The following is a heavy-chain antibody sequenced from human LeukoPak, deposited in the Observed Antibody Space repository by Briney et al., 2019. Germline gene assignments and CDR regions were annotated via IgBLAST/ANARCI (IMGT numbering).Heavy chain of an antibody. V-gene: IGHV4-4*07. D-gene: IGHD3-10*01. CDR2: IYTSGST. CDR3: ARGSDGSGGNPYYYYYMDV. CDR1: GGSISSYY. J-gene: IGHJ6*03. Sequence: SETLSLTCTVSGGSISSYYWSWIRQPAGKGLEWIGRIYTSGSTNYNPSLKSRVTMSVDTSKNQFSLKLSSVTAADTAVYYCARGSDGSGGNPYYYYYMDVWGKGTTVTISS.